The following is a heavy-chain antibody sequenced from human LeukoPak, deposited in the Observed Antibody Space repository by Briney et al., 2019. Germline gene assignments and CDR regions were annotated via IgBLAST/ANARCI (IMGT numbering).Heavy chain of an antibody. Sequence: GGSLRLSCAASGFTFSSHWMSWVRQAPGKGLEWVAKIKQDGSEKYYVDSVKGRLIISRDNAKNSLYLQMNSLRAEDTAVYYCARGYCSGGSCSKYDYWGQGTLVTISS. V-gene: IGHV3-7*01. CDR2: IKQDGSEK. J-gene: IGHJ4*02. D-gene: IGHD2-15*01. CDR3: ARGYCSGGSCSKYDY. CDR1: GFTFSSHW.